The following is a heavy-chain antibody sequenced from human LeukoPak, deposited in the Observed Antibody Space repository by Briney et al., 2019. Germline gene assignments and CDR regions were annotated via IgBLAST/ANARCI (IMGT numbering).Heavy chain of an antibody. J-gene: IGHJ6*02. CDR3: ARETVAGYYYGMDV. V-gene: IGHV1-2*02. Sequence: ASVKVSCKASGYTFTCYYMHWVRQAPGQGLEWMGWINPNSGGTNYAQKFQGRVTMTRDTSISTAYMELSRLRSDDTAVYYCARETVAGYYYGMDVWGQGTTVTVSS. CDR1: GYTFTCYY. CDR2: INPNSGGT. D-gene: IGHD6-19*01.